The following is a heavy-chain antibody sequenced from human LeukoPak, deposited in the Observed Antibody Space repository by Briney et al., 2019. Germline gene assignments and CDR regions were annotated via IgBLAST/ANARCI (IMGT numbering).Heavy chain of an antibody. Sequence: SETLSLXCTVSGGSISSYYWSWIRQPTGKGLEWIGRIYTSGSTNCNPSLKSRVTMSVDTSKNQFSLKLSSVTAADTAVYYCARVVWFGELFFNYWGQRTLVTVSS. V-gene: IGHV4-4*07. D-gene: IGHD3-10*01. CDR2: IYTSGST. CDR1: GGSISSYY. CDR3: ARVVWFGELFFNY. J-gene: IGHJ4*02.